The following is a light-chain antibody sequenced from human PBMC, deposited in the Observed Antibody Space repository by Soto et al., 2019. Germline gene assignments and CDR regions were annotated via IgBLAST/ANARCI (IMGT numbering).Light chain of an antibody. J-gene: IGKJ1*01. Sequence: DIQMTQSPSSLSASVEDRFIITFRASQSISNHLNWYKQKPGKAHKLLIFAASSLQSGVPSRFSGSRSGPDLTLTISSLQPEDFATYYCQQSYSSPPTFGQGTKVDIK. CDR3: QQSYSSPPT. V-gene: IGKV1-39*01. CDR2: AAS. CDR1: QSISNH.